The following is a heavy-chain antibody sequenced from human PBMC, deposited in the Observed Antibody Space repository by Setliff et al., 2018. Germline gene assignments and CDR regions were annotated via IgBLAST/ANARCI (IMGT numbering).Heavy chain of an antibody. V-gene: IGHV4-59*01. D-gene: IGHD4-4*01. J-gene: IGHJ4*02. CDR1: GGSISTYY. CDR2: ICYSGTT. Sequence: SETLSLTCTVSGGSISTYYWTWIRQPPGKALEWIGYICYSGTTNYSPSLKSRVTISIDMSKNQFSLKLNSVTAADTAVYYCARGAYIGLDYWGQGTLVTSPQ. CDR3: ARGAYIGLDY.